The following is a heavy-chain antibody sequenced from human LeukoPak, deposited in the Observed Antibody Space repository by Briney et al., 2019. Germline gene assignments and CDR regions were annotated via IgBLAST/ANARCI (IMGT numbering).Heavy chain of an antibody. J-gene: IGHJ4*02. CDR2: INTNTGNP. D-gene: IGHD6-13*01. CDR3: ATDFIAAAGDY. CDR1: GGTFSSYA. Sequence: ASVKVSCKASGGTFSSYAISWVRQAPGQGLEWMGWINTNTGNPTYAQGFTGRFVFSLDTSVSTAYLQISSLKAEDTAVYYCATDFIAAAGDYWGQGTLVTVSS. V-gene: IGHV7-4-1*02.